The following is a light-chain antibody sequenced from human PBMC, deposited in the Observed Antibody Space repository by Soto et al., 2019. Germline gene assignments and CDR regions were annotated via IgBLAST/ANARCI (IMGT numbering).Light chain of an antibody. V-gene: IGLV1-51*02. CDR1: SSNIGNNY. J-gene: IGLJ1*01. Sequence: QSALTQPPSESAAPGQDVSISCSGSSSNIGNNYVSWYKQLPGTAPKLLIFENHKRPSGIPDRFFASKSGSSATLGITGLQTGDEADYYCGAWDSSLTTYVFGAGTKLTVL. CDR3: GAWDSSLTTYV. CDR2: ENH.